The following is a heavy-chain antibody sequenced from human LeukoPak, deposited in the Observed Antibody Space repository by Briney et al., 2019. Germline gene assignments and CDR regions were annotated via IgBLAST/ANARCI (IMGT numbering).Heavy chain of an antibody. CDR3: ARDPGAGYNKQGFFDY. Sequence: PSETLSLTCTVSGGSISSSSYYWGWIRQPPGKGLEWIGSIYYSGSTYYNPSLKSRVTISVDTSKNQFSLKLSSVTAADTAVYYCARDPGAGYNKQGFFDYWGQGTLVTVSS. CDR1: GGSISSSSYY. CDR2: IYYSGST. J-gene: IGHJ4*02. V-gene: IGHV4-39*07. D-gene: IGHD5-24*01.